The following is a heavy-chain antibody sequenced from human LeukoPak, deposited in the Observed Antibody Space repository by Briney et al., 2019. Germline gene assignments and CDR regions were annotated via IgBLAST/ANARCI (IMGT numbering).Heavy chain of an antibody. D-gene: IGHD3-16*01. CDR1: GFSFSGFG. Sequence: GGSLRLSCAVSGFSFSGFGMHWVRQAPGKGLEWVAIIWYDESNKFYGDSVKGRFTISRDNSKNTLFLQMSDLRAEDTAVYYCARGEYHYGMDVWGQGTTVTVAS. CDR3: ARGEYHYGMDV. CDR2: IWYDESNK. J-gene: IGHJ6*02. V-gene: IGHV3-33*08.